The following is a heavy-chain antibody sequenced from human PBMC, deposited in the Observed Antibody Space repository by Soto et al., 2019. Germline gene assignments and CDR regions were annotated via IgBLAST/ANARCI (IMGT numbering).Heavy chain of an antibody. V-gene: IGHV6-1*01. D-gene: IGHD3-10*01. CDR1: GDSVSSNSAA. J-gene: IGHJ6*02. CDR3: TGITWFRGMDV. Sequence: SQTLSFTCAISGDSVSSNSAALKLIRQSPSRGLEWLGRTYYKSKWNNDYALSVKSRITINPDTSKNQFSLHLYSVTPEDTAVYYCTGITWFRGMDVWGQGTPVTVSS. CDR2: TYYKSKWNN.